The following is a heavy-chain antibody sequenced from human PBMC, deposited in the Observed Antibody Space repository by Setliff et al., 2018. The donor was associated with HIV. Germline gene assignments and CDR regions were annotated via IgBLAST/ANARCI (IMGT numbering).Heavy chain of an antibody. V-gene: IGHV4-4*02. CDR1: GGSISSSDW. J-gene: IGHJ6*02. D-gene: IGHD5-12*01. Sequence: SETLSLTCAVSGGSISSSDWWSWVRQPPGKGLGWIGEIYHSGRTDYNPSLKSRVAISVDKSKNQFSLKLSSVTAADTAVYYCARAVRGGYYYYYYGMDVWGQGTTVTVSS. CDR2: IYHSGRT. CDR3: ARAVRGGYYYYYYGMDV.